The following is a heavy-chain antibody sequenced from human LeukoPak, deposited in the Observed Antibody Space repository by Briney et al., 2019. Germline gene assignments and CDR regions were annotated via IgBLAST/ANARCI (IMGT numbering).Heavy chain of an antibody. CDR2: ISYDGSNK. D-gene: IGHD5-18*01. J-gene: IGHJ3*02. V-gene: IGHV3-30*03. Sequence: PGRSLRLSCAASGFTFSSYGMHWVRQAPGKGLEWVAVISYDGSNKYYADSVKGRFTISRDNSKNTLYLQMNSLRAEDTAVYYCAREDVVDTAINAFDIWGQGTMVTVSS. CDR3: AREDVVDTAINAFDI. CDR1: GFTFSSYG.